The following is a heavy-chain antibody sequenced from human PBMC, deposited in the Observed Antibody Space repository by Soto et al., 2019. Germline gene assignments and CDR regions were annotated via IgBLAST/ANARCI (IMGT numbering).Heavy chain of an antibody. D-gene: IGHD3-22*01. CDR2: IYYSGST. J-gene: IGHJ6*02. CDR3: ARDWGYYDSSGYPLYGMDV. Sequence: SETLSLTCTVSGGSISSYYWSWIRQPPGKGLEWIGYIYYSGSTNYNPSLKSRVTISVDTSKNQFSLKLSSVTAADTAVYCCARDWGYYDSSGYPLYGMDVWGQGTTVTVSS. CDR1: GGSISSYY. V-gene: IGHV4-59*01.